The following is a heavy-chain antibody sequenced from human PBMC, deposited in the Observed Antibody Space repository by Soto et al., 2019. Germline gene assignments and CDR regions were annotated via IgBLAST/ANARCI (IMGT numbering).Heavy chain of an antibody. CDR3: ARATYYSDTGGSPPLDY. Sequence: SETLSLTCTVSGGSFSIYYWTWIRQPPGKGLEWIGYIYYSGSANYNPSLKSRVTISVDTSRNQFSLKLNSVTAADTAVYFCARATYYSDTGGSPPLDYWXQGTLVTAPQ. CDR2: IYYSGSA. J-gene: IGHJ4*02. CDR1: GGSFSIYY. D-gene: IGHD3-22*01. V-gene: IGHV4-59*08.